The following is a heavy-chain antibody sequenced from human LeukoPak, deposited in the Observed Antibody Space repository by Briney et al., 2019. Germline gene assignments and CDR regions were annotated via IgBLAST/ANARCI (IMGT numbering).Heavy chain of an antibody. CDR1: GYSISSSYY. CDR3: ARGVSSGSGWFDP. CDR2: IYYSGST. Sequence: SETLSLTCTVSGYSISSSYYWSWIRQPPGKGLEWIGYIYYSGSTNYNPSLKSRVTISVDTSKNQFSLKLSSVTAADTAVYYCARGVSSGSGWFDPWGQGTLVTVSS. D-gene: IGHD6-19*01. V-gene: IGHV4-59*01. J-gene: IGHJ5*02.